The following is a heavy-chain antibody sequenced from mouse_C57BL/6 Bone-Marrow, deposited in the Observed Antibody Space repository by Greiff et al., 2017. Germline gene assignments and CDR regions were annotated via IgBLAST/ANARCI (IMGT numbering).Heavy chain of an antibody. Sequence: VQLQQSGPELVKPGASVKISCKASGYSFTDYNMNWVKQSNGKSLEWIGVINPNYGTTSYNQKFKGKATLTVDQSSSTAYMQLNSLTSEDSAVYYCAKGIYYGILNYFDYWGQGTTLTVSS. CDR1: GYSFTDYN. V-gene: IGHV1-39*01. D-gene: IGHD2-1*01. J-gene: IGHJ2*01. CDR2: INPNYGTT. CDR3: AKGIYYGILNYFDY.